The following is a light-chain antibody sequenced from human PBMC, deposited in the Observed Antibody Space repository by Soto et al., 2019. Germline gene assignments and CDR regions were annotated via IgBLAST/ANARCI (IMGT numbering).Light chain of an antibody. CDR3: SSFVGPYTYV. CDR2: DVS. V-gene: IGLV2-11*01. J-gene: IGLJ1*01. CDR1: SSDVGAYDY. Sequence: QSVPTQPRSVSGSPGQSVTISCTGTSSDVGAYDYVSWYQHHPGKAPKVTIYDVSKRPSGVPDRFSGSKSGNTASLTISGLQAEDEADYYCSSFVGPYTYVFGTGTKLTVL.